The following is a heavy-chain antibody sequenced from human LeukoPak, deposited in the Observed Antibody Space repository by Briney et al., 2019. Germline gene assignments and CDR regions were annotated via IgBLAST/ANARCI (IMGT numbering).Heavy chain of an antibody. CDR3: ARDSPSHCSSTSCYSALAQDFDY. Sequence: SGGSLRLSCAASGFTFSSYSMNWVRQAPGKGLEWVSSISSSSSNIYYADSVKGRFTISRDNAKNSLYLQMNSLRAEDTAVYYCARDSPSHCSSTSCYSALAQDFDYWGQGTLVTVSS. V-gene: IGHV3-21*01. J-gene: IGHJ4*02. CDR1: GFTFSSYS. D-gene: IGHD2-2*01. CDR2: ISSSSSNI.